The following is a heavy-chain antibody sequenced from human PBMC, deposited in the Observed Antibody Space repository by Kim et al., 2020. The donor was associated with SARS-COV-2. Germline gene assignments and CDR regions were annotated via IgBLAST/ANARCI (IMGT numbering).Heavy chain of an antibody. J-gene: IGHJ4*02. Sequence: LKGRVTMTTDTSTSTAYMELRSLRSDDTAVYYCARENDLGSSSGQSQFDYWGQGTLVTVSS. V-gene: IGHV1-18*01. D-gene: IGHD1-1*01. CDR3: ARENDLGSSSGQSQFDY.